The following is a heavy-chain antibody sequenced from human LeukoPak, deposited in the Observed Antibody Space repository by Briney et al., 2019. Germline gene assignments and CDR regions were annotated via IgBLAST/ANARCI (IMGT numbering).Heavy chain of an antibody. V-gene: IGHV4-34*01. CDR2: INHSGST. CDR3: APEQTSKLDAFDI. CDR1: GGSFSGYY. D-gene: IGHD4-23*01. Sequence: EXXSLTCAVYGGSFSGYYWSWLRQPPGKGLEWIGEINHSGSTNYNPSLKSRVTISVDTSKNKFSLKLSSVTAADTAVYYCAPEQTSKLDAFDIWGQGTMVTVSS. J-gene: IGHJ3*02.